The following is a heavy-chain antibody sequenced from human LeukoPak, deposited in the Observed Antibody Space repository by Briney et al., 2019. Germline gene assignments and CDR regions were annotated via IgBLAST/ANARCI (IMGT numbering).Heavy chain of an antibody. CDR2: ISNGGAST. Sequence: GGSLRLSCAASAFTFSDYSMNWVRQAPGKGPEWVSGISNGGASTYYADSVKGRFTISRDNSRNMLYLQMNSLRAEDTAVYYCASGYNFGLDYWGQGTLLTVS. V-gene: IGHV3-23*01. CDR3: ASGYNFGLDY. J-gene: IGHJ4*02. D-gene: IGHD5-18*01. CDR1: AFTFSDYS.